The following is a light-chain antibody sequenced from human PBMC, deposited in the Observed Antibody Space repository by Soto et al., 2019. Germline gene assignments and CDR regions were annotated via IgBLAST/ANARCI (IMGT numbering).Light chain of an antibody. CDR3: QQYNSYSWT. J-gene: IGKJ1*01. CDR2: HAS. CDR1: QGISSA. Sequence: AIQLTQSPSSLSASVGDRVTITCRASQGISSALAWYQQKLGKPPKLLIYHASNLESGVPSRFSGRGSGTDFTLTISSLQPEDFATYYCQQYNSYSWTFGQGTKVEIK. V-gene: IGKV1-13*02.